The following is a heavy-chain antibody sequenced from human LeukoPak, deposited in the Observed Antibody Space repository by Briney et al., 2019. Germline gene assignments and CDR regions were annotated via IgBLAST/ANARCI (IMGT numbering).Heavy chain of an antibody. CDR1: GHTFTGYY. Sequence: ASVKVSCKASGHTFTGYYMHWVRQAPGQGLEWMGWTNPNSGGTNYAQKFQGRVTMTRDTSISTAYMELSRLRSDDTAVYYCARDQDDFWSGYHDYWGQGTLVTVSS. V-gene: IGHV1-2*02. D-gene: IGHD3-3*01. CDR2: TNPNSGGT. J-gene: IGHJ4*02. CDR3: ARDQDDFWSGYHDY.